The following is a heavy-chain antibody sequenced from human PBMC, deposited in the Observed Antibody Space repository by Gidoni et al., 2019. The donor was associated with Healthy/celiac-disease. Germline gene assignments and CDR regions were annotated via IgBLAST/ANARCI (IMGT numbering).Heavy chain of an antibody. J-gene: IGHJ3*02. CDR2: IYPGDSDT. D-gene: IGHD3-22*01. V-gene: IGHV5-51*01. CDR1: GYSFTSYW. CDR3: ARRRAPMIVVVIDAFDI. Sequence: EVQLVQSGAEVTKHGESLQISCKGSGYSFTSYWIGWVRQMPGKGLEWMGIIYPGDSDTRYSPSFQGQVTISADKSISTAYLQWSSLKASDTAMYYCARRRAPMIVVVIDAFDIWGQGTMVTVSS.